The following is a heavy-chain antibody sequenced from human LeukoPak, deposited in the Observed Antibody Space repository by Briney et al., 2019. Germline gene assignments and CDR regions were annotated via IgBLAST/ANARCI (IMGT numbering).Heavy chain of an antibody. CDR2: INPAGGST. CDR1: VYTFTNYY. J-gene: IGHJ4*02. Sequence: GASVKVSCKASVYTFTNYYIHWVRQAPGQGLEWMGIINPAGGSTGYAHKFQGRVTMTRDTSTSTVYMELSSLRSEDTAVYYCARYNGDLTGGFDYWGQGTLVTVSS. D-gene: IGHD4-17*01. CDR3: ARYNGDLTGGFDY. V-gene: IGHV1-46*01.